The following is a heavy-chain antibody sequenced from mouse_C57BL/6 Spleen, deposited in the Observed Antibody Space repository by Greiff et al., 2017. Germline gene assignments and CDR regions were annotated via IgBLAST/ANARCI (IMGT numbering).Heavy chain of an antibody. Sequence: QVQLQQSGPGLVAPSQSLSITCTVSGFSLTSYGVDWVRQPPGKGLEWLGVIWGGGSTNYNSALMSRRSISKDNSKSQVFLKINSQQTEDPAMYYCAKRMYDYDDAMDYWGQGTSVTVSS. V-gene: IGHV2-9*01. D-gene: IGHD2-4*01. CDR3: AKRMYDYDDAMDY. CDR2: IWGGGST. CDR1: GFSLTSYG. J-gene: IGHJ4*01.